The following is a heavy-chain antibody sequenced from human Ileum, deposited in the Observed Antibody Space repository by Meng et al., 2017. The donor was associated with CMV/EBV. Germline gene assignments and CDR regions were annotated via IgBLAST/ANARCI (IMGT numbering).Heavy chain of an antibody. CDR2: INHSGST. V-gene: IGHV4-34*01. CDR3: ARGLPRYSSSWYRGWWFDP. D-gene: IGHD6-13*01. Sequence: SETLSLTCAVYGGSFSGYYWSWIRQPPGKGLEWIGEINHSGSTNYNPSLKSRVTISVDTSKNQFSLKLSSVTAADTAVYYCARGLPRYSSSWYRGWWFDPWGQG. J-gene: IGHJ5*02. CDR1: GGSFSGYY.